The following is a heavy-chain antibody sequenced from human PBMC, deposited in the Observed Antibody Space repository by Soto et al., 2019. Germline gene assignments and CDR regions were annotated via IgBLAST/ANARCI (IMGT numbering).Heavy chain of an antibody. Sequence: QVQLVQSGAEVKKPGASVKVSCKASGYTFTSYGISWVRQAPGQGLEWMGWISAYNGNTNYAQKLQRRVTMTPDTSTSTAYMELRSLRSDDTAVYYCASSLLVGYGLEGESDWGQGTLVTVSS. CDR2: ISAYNGNT. V-gene: IGHV1-18*01. CDR1: GYTFTSYG. D-gene: IGHD5-18*01. CDR3: ASSLLVGYGLEGESD. J-gene: IGHJ4*02.